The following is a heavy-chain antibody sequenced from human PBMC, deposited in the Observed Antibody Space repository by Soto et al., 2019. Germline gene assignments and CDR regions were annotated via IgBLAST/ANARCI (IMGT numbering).Heavy chain of an antibody. CDR1: GYSFSSCDY. V-gene: IGHV4-38-2*01. CDR2: IYDGGST. CDR3: ARVGPWVPYSYDSSPDTFDNWFDP. Sequence: PSGTLSLTCAVSGYSFSSCDYWGWRRHPPREGLGGVGRIYDGGSTYYDPSLNGRVILSSDMTKNCLSLILNSVTAEDTAVYYFARVGPWVPYSYDSSPDTFDNWFDPWGQGTLVTVSS. J-gene: IGHJ5*02. D-gene: IGHD3-22*01.